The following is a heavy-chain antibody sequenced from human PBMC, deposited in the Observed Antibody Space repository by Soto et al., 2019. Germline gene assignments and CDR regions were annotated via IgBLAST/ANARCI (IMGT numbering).Heavy chain of an antibody. J-gene: IGHJ4*02. Sequence: EVQLVESGGGLGKPGGSLRLSCAASGFSFSSYWMYWVRQAPGKGLVWVSRISSDGSSTNSADSVKGRFTISRDNAKNTLFVQMNSLRADDTAVYFCATDQFVLDINHGGGFGYWGQGTLVTVSS. CDR3: ATDQFVLDINHGGGFGY. CDR1: GFSFSSYW. D-gene: IGHD3-3*01. CDR2: ISSDGSST. V-gene: IGHV3-74*01.